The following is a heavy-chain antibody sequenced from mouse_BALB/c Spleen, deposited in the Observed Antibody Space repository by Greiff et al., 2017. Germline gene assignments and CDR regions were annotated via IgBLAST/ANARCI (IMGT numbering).Heavy chain of an antibody. V-gene: IGHV5-6*01. Sequence: EVKVVESGGDLVKPGGSLKLSCAASGFTFSSYGMSWVRQTPDKRLEWVATISSGGSYTYYPDSVKGRFTISRDNAKNTLYLQMSSLKSEDTAMYYCARRWDYFDYWGQGTTLTVSS. CDR2: ISSGGSYT. J-gene: IGHJ2*01. CDR3: ARRWDYFDY. CDR1: GFTFSSYG. D-gene: IGHD1-1*02.